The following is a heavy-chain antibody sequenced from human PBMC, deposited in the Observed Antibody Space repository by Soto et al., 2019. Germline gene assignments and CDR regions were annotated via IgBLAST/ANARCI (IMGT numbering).Heavy chain of an antibody. D-gene: IGHD3-16*01. J-gene: IGHJ4*02. CDR2: ISGSGGST. CDR3: AKFLILTPGGFDY. CDR1: GFTFSSYA. V-gene: IGHV3-23*01. Sequence: GGSLRLSCAASGFTFSSYAMSWVRQAPGKGLEWVSAISGSGGSTYYADSVKGRFTISRDNSENTLYLQMNSLRAEDTAVYYCAKFLILTPGGFDYWGQGTLVTVSS.